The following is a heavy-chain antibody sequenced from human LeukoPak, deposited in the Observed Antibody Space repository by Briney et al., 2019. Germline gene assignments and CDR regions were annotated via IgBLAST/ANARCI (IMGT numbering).Heavy chain of an antibody. Sequence: GGSLRLSCAASGFTFTNAWMSWGRQAPGKGLEWVGRIKSKTDGGTADYAAPVKGRFTISRDDSKNTLYLQMNSLKTEDTAVYCCTKYYYDSSGYLYYFDYWGQGTLVTVSS. CDR2: IKSKTDGGTA. CDR1: GFTFTNAW. CDR3: TKYYYDSSGYLYYFDY. D-gene: IGHD3-22*01. J-gene: IGHJ4*02. V-gene: IGHV3-15*01.